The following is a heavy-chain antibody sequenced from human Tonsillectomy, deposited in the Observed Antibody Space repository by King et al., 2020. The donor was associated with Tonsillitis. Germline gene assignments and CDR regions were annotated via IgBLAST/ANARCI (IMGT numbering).Heavy chain of an antibody. J-gene: IGHJ3*02. D-gene: IGHD3-16*01. CDR2: IVVGSGDT. CDR1: GFTFTTSA. V-gene: IGHV1-58*01. CDR3: EAVGEVEAYDI. Sequence: QLVQSGPEVKKPGTSVKVSCKASGFTFTTSAVQWVRQARGQRLEWVGWIVVGSGDTSYAQKFQERVTITRHMSTRTAHMELNSLRFDDTAVYYCEAVGEVEAYDIWGQGTMVTVSS.